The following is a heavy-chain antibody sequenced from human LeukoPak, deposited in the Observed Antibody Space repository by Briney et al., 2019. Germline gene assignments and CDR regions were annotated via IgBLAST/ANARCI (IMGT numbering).Heavy chain of an antibody. D-gene: IGHD3-9*01. CDR2: ISGSGGDT. J-gene: IGHJ4*02. Sequence: TGGSLRLSCAASGFTFRSYAMSWVRQTPGKGLEWISAISGSGGDTFYADSVKGRFTISRDNSKNTLYLQMNSLRAVDTAVYYCAKPVTGSWVRAYYFDYWGQGTLVTVSS. CDR3: AKPVTGSWVRAYYFDY. CDR1: GFTFRSYA. V-gene: IGHV3-23*01.